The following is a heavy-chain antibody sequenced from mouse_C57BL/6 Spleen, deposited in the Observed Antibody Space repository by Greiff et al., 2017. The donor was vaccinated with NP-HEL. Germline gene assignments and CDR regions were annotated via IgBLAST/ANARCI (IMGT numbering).Heavy chain of an antibody. Sequence: EVQLQQSGAELVRPGASVKLSCTASGFNIKDDYMHWVKQRPEQGLEWIGWIDPENGDTEYASKFQGQATITADTSSNTAYLQLSSLTSEDTAVYYCTTFITTVVATSYWYFDVWGTGTTVTVSS. J-gene: IGHJ1*03. V-gene: IGHV14-4*01. D-gene: IGHD1-1*01. CDR2: IDPENGDT. CDR1: GFNIKDDY. CDR3: TTFITTVVATSYWYFDV.